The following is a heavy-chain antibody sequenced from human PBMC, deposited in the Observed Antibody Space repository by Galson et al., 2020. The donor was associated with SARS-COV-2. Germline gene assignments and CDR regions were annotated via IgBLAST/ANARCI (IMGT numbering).Heavy chain of an antibody. CDR3: ARDHYYSIDY. Sequence: SQTLSLTCAISGDTVSSNDAAWNWFRQSPSRGLEWLGRTYYRSKWYHDYAESVKSRITINPDTSKSQFSLQVNSVTPEDTAVYYCARDHYYSIDYWGQGTLVTVSS. J-gene: IGHJ4*02. CDR2: TYYRSKWYH. V-gene: IGHV6-1*01. CDR1: GDTVSSNDAA. D-gene: IGHD3-10*01.